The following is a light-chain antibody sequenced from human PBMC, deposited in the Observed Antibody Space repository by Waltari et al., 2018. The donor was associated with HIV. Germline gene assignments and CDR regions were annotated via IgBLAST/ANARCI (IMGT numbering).Light chain of an antibody. V-gene: IGKV3-15*01. CDR1: QTMTTN. CDR3: QQYENWPPGT. CDR2: GGS. J-gene: IGKJ4*02. Sequence: IVITHSPATLAVSAGEPPTLSCRPSQTMTTNLARYQNKHGHAPRLLIFGGSTRATGIPVTFSGSGSETDFTLTIRSLQAEDCAIYYCQQYENWPPGTFGGGTRVEIK.